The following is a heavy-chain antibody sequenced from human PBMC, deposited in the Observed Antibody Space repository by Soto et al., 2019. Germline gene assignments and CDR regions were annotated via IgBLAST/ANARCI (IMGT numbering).Heavy chain of an antibody. J-gene: IGHJ4*02. Sequence: QGHLVQSGVEVKEPGASVRVSCKASGYSFINYGIGWVRQAPGQGLEWMGWITVNSGNTNYPQKFQGRVTMTTETSTSTAYMELRSLTSDDTAVYYCGRGLGGGWYYFDYWGPGTLVTVSS. CDR3: GRGLGGGWYYFDY. D-gene: IGHD6-19*01. CDR1: GYSFINYG. CDR2: ITVNSGNT. V-gene: IGHV1-18*04.